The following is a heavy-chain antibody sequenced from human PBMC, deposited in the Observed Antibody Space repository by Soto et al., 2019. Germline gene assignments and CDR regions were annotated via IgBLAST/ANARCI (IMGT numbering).Heavy chain of an antibody. J-gene: IGHJ4*02. CDR1: GFTFSSYA. Sequence: GGSLRLSCAASGFTFSSYAMHWVRQAPGKGLEWVAVISYDGSNKYYADSVKGRFTISRDNSKNTLYLQMNSLRAEDTAVYYCARDTPLYYDFSIVYNSNPGNFDSWGQGALVTVSS. V-gene: IGHV3-30-3*01. CDR2: ISYDGSNK. D-gene: IGHD3-3*01. CDR3: ARDTPLYYDFSIVYNSNPGNFDS.